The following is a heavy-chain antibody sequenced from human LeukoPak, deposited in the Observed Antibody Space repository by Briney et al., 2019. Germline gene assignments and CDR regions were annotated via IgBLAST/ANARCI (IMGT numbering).Heavy chain of an antibody. J-gene: IGHJ6*02. D-gene: IGHD6-19*01. CDR2: INAGSGRT. CDR3: VRAPTGIAVASCGMDV. V-gene: IGHV1-3*01. Sequence: ASVKVSCKASGYTFTTYVIHWVRQAPGQGLEWMGWINAGSGRTKYSQKFQGRVTLIRDTSASTAYMDLSSLRSEDTAVYYCVRAPTGIAVASCGMDVWGQGTTVTVSS. CDR1: GYTFTTYV.